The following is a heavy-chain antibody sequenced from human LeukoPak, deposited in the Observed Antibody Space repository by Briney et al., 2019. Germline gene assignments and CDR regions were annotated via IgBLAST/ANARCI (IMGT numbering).Heavy chain of an antibody. CDR3: ARDREYSSSSVDFQH. J-gene: IGHJ1*01. CDR1: GFTFSDYY. Sequence: GGSLRLSCAASGFTFSDYYMSWIRQAPGKGLEWVSYISSSGSTIYYADSVKGRFTISRDNAKNSLYLQMNSLRAEDTAVYYCARDREYSSSSVDFQHWGQGTLVTVSS. CDR2: ISSSGSTI. D-gene: IGHD6-6*01. V-gene: IGHV3-11*01.